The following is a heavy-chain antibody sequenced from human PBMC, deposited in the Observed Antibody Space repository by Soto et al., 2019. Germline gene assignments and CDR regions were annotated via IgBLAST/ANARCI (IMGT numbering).Heavy chain of an antibody. V-gene: IGHV3-30-3*01. CDR3: ARGGEGITMIVVVITGAFDI. D-gene: IGHD3-22*01. CDR2: ISYDGSNK. Sequence: QVQLVESGGGVVQPGRSLRLSCAASGCTFSSYAMHWVRQAPSKGLEWVAVISYDGSNKYYADSVKGRFTISRDNSKNTLYLQMNSLRAEDTAVYYCARGGEGITMIVVVITGAFDIWGQGTMVTVSS. CDR1: GCTFSSYA. J-gene: IGHJ3*02.